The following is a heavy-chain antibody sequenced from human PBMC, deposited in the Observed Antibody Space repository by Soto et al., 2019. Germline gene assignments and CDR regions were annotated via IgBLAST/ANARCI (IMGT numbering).Heavy chain of an antibody. J-gene: IGHJ4*02. V-gene: IGHV4-4*02. CDR1: GGSISSSNW. D-gene: IGHD6-13*01. CDR2: IYHSGST. CDR3: ARVVQQLVRGGFDY. Sequence: PSETLSLTCAVSGGSISSSNWWSWVRQPPGKGLEWIGEIYHSGSTNYNPSLKSRVTISVDKSKNQFSLKLSSVTAADTAVYYCARVVQQLVRGGFDYWGQGTLVTVSS.